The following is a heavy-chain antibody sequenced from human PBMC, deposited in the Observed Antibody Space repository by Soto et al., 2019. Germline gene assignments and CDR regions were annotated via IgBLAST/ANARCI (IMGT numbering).Heavy chain of an antibody. Sequence: GGSLRLSCAASGFAFSRYTINWVRQAPGKGLEWVPSITSSSTYIYYADSVKGRFTISRDNAKNSVYLQMNSLRAEDTAVYYCARDNNGNIHYAFDLWGQGTMVTVSS. V-gene: IGHV3-21*04. CDR2: ITSSSTYI. D-gene: IGHD1-26*01. CDR1: GFAFSRYT. J-gene: IGHJ3*01. CDR3: ARDNNGNIHYAFDL.